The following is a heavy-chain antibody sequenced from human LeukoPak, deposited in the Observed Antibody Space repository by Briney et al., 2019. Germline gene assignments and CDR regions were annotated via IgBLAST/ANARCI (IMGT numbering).Heavy chain of an antibody. CDR1: GGSISSYY. CDR3: AREGDYGDYGSSASYYFDY. CDR2: IYYSGST. J-gene: IGHJ4*02. D-gene: IGHD4-17*01. V-gene: IGHV4-59*01. Sequence: PSETLSLTCTVSGGSISSYYWSWIRQPPGKGLEWIGYIYYSGSTNYNPSLKSRVTISVDTSKNQFSLKLSSVTAADTAVYYCAREGDYGDYGSSASYYFDYWGQGTLVTVSS.